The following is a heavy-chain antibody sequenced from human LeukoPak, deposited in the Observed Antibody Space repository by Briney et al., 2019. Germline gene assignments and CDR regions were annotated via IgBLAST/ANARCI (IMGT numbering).Heavy chain of an antibody. D-gene: IGHD2-15*01. V-gene: IGHV3-30-3*01. J-gene: IGHJ4*02. CDR3: XXXXXXXSSCPFDY. Sequence: PGGSLRLSCAASGFTFSSYAMHWVRQAPGKGLEWVAVISYDGSNKYYADSVKGRFTISRDNSKNTLYLQMNSLRAEDTAVYYXXXXXXXXSSCPFDYWGQGTLVTVSS. CDR1: GFTFSSYA. CDR2: ISYDGSNK.